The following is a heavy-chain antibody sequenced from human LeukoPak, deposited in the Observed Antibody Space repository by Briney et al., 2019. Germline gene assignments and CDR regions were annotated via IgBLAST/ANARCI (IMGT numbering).Heavy chain of an antibody. CDR3: ARVGSGWFFDY. V-gene: IGHV3-11*05. D-gene: IGHD6-19*01. CDR1: GFTFSDYY. Sequence: GGSLRLSCAASGFTFSDYYMSWIRQAPGRGLEWVSYISSSSSYTNYADSVKGRFTISRDNAKNSLFLQVNGLRVEDTGVYYCARVGSGWFFDYWGQGALVTVSS. J-gene: IGHJ4*02. CDR2: ISSSSSYT.